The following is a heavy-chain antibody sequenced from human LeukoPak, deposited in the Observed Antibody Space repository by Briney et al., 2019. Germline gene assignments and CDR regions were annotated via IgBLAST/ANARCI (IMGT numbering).Heavy chain of an antibody. J-gene: IGHJ4*02. CDR3: ARDRRYCSSTSCYRYFDY. D-gene: IGHD2-2*01. CDR2: IYYSGST. CDR1: GGSISSYY. Sequence: SETLSLTCTVSGGSISSYYWSWIRQPPGKGLEWIGYIYYSGSTNYNPSLKSRVTISVDTSKNQFSLKLSSVTAADTAVYYCARDRRYCSSTSCYRYFDYWGQGTLVTVSS. V-gene: IGHV4-59*01.